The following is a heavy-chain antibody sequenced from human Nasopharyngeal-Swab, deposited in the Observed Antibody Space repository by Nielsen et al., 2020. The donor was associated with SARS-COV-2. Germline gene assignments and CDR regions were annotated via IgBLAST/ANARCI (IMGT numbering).Heavy chain of an antibody. CDR3: ASTPLDSSGYYYAFHY. D-gene: IGHD3-22*01. CDR2: ISYDGSNK. CDR1: GFTLSRYT. Sequence: SCAASGFTLSRYTMHWVRQAPGKGLERVAVISYDGSNKYYADSVKGRFTISRDISKNTLYLQMNSLRAEDTAVFYCASTPLDSSGYYYAFHYWGRGTLVTVSS. V-gene: IGHV3-30-3*01. J-gene: IGHJ4*02.